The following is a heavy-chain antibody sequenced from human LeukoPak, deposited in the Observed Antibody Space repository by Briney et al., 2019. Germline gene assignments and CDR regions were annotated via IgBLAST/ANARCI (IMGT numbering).Heavy chain of an antibody. Sequence: PGGSLRLSCAASGFTFSDYYMSWIRQAPGKGLEWVSYISSSDSTIYYADSVKGRFTISRDNAKNSLYLQMNSLRAEDTAVYYCASVDILTGYYRPTAGGAFDIWGQGTMVTVSS. CDR2: ISSSDSTI. D-gene: IGHD3-9*01. J-gene: IGHJ3*02. CDR1: GFTFSDYY. V-gene: IGHV3-11*01. CDR3: ASVDILTGYYRPTAGGAFDI.